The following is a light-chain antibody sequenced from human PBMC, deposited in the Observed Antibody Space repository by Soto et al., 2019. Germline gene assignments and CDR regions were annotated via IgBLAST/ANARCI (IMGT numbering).Light chain of an antibody. CDR1: SSNIGSHT. Sequence: QSVLTQPPSASGTPGQRITISCSGSSSNIGSHTVNWHQQVPGTAPKLLIYSNNERPSGVPDRFSGSKSGTSASLAISGLQAEDEADYYCQSYDSSLTVVFGGGTKLTVL. CDR2: SNN. J-gene: IGLJ2*01. CDR3: QSYDSSLTVV. V-gene: IGLV1-44*01.